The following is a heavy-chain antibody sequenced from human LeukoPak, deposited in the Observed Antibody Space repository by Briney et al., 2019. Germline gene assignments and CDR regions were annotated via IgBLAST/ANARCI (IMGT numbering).Heavy chain of an antibody. V-gene: IGHV1-69*01. CDR2: IIPIFGTA. D-gene: IGHD3-10*01. CDR3: ARDPNYYGSGSYRNDAFDI. J-gene: IGHJ3*02. CDR1: GGTFSSYA. Sequence: GASVKVSCKASGGTFSSYAISWVRQAPGQGLEWMGGIIPIFGTANYAQKFQGGVTITADESTSTAYMELSSLRSEDTAVYYRARDPNYYGSGSYRNDAFDIWGQGTMVTVSS.